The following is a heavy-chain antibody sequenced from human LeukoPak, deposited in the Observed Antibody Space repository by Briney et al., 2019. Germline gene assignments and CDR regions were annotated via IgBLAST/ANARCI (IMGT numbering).Heavy chain of an antibody. D-gene: IGHD6-13*01. CDR3: AREIAAAGQFDP. Sequence: ASVKVSCKASGYTFTSYGISWVRQAPGQGLEWMGWISAYNGNTNYAQELQGRVTMTTDTSTSTAYMELRSLRSDDTAVYYCAREIAAAGQFDPWGQGTLVTVSS. CDR1: GYTFTSYG. J-gene: IGHJ5*02. CDR2: ISAYNGNT. V-gene: IGHV1-18*01.